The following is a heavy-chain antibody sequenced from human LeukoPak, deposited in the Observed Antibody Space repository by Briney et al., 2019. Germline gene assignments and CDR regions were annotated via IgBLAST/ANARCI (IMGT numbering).Heavy chain of an antibody. CDR3: AKDQGDILTAVDY. D-gene: IGHD3-9*01. CDR1: GFTFSSYA. J-gene: IGHJ4*02. V-gene: IGHV3-23*01. CDR2: ISGNGGST. Sequence: GGSLRLSCAASGFTFSSYAISWVRQAPGKGLEWVSAISGNGGSTYYADSVKGRFTISRDNSKNTLYLQMNSLRAEDTAVYYCAKDQGDILTAVDYWGQGTLVTVSS.